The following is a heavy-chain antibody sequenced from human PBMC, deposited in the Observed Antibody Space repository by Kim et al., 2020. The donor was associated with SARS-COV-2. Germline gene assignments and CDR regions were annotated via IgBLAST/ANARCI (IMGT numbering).Heavy chain of an antibody. V-gene: IGHV3-48*03. CDR3: ARGRGSSPSFY. CDR2: I. D-gene: IGHD6-6*01. J-gene: IGHJ1*01. Sequence: ICDADAGKGRFTISRDNARNTLYLKMNSLRAEDTAVYYCARGRGSSPSFYWGQGTLVIVSS.